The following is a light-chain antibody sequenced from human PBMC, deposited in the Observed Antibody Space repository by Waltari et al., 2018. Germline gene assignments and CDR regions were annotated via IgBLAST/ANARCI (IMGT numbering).Light chain of an antibody. J-gene: IGLJ1*01. CDR2: TTN. V-gene: IGLV1-44*01. Sequence: QSVLTQLPSASGTPGQRVAISCSGRYPNLGRTHVNCYQHLPGTAPTLLIYTTNHRPSEVPDRFSGSKSGTSASLVINGLQAEDEADYYCASWDDSIQGYVFGTGTKVTV. CDR3: ASWDDSIQGYV. CDR1: YPNLGRTH.